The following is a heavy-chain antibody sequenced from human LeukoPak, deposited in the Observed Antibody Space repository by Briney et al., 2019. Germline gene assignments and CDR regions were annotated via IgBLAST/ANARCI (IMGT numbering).Heavy chain of an antibody. CDR2: ISYDGSNK. CDR3: ARVMQRATAMITFGGVIALDC. J-gene: IGHJ4*02. V-gene: IGHV3-30*04. D-gene: IGHD3-16*02. Sequence: GRSLRLSCAPSGLTFSSYAMHWVRQAPGKGLEWVAVISYDGSNKYYADSVKGRFTISRDNSKNTLYLQMNSLRAEDTAVYYCARVMQRATAMITFGGVIALDCWGQGTLVTVSS. CDR1: GLTFSSYA.